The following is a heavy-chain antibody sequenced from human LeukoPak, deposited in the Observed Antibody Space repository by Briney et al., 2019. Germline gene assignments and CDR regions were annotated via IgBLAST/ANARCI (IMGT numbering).Heavy chain of an antibody. V-gene: IGHV1-24*01. D-gene: IGHD3-22*01. CDR1: GGTFSSYA. CDR3: ATLPTDYYDSSGYLDY. J-gene: IGHJ4*02. CDR2: FDPEDGET. Sequence: ASVKVSCKASGGTFSSYAISWVRQAPGKGLEWMGGFDPEDGETIYAQKSQGRVTMTEDTSTDTAYMELSSLRSEDTAVYYCATLPTDYYDSSGYLDYWGQGTLVTVSS.